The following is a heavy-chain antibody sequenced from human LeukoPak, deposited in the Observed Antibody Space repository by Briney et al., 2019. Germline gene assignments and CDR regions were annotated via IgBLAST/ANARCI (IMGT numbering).Heavy chain of an antibody. CDR2: IRSKANSYAT. CDR3: TSTMGPYFDY. J-gene: IGHJ4*02. Sequence: GGSLRLSCAASGFTFSGSAMQWVRQASGKGLEWVGRIRSKANSYATAYAASVKGRFTISRDDSKNTAYLQMNSLKTEDTAVYYCTSTMGPYFDYWGQGTLVTVSS. CDR1: GFTFSGSA. V-gene: IGHV3-73*01. D-gene: IGHD2-8*01.